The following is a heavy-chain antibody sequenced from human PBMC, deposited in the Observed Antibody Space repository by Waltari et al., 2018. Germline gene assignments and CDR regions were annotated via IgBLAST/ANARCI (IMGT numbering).Heavy chain of an antibody. V-gene: IGHV3-23*01. CDR1: LFLFGNHA. D-gene: IGHD5-18*01. J-gene: IGHJ4*02. CDR3: AKEWEDTAMVSYYFDA. CDR2: ITGSGLTT. Sequence: VLLLESGGGLVVPGGSLRLPCTTPLFLFGNHALRWVRQGPGSGLEWGSAITGSGLTTYYADSVKGRFTVSRDNSMNTVFLQMTTLRGDDTAVYYCAKEWEDTAMVSYYFDAWGQGTLVTVSS.